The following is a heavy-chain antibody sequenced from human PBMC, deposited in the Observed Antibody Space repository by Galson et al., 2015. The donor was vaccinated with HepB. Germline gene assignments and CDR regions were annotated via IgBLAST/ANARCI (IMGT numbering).Heavy chain of an antibody. CDR1: GFTFSSYS. D-gene: IGHD4-17*01. J-gene: IGHJ4*02. V-gene: IGHV3-30*18. Sequence: LRLSCAASGFTFSSYSMNWVRQAPGKGLEWVAVISYDGSNKYYADSVKGRFTISRDNSKNTLYLQMNSLRAEDTAVYYCAKDPSGADDYWGQGTLVTVSS. CDR3: AKDPSGADDY. CDR2: ISYDGSNK.